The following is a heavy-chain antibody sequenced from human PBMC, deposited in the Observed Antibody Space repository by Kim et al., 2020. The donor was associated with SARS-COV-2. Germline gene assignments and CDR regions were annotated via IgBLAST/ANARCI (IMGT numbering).Heavy chain of an antibody. V-gene: IGHV5-10-1*01. Sequence: GESLKISCKGSGYSFSSHWITWVRQVPGKGLEWMGRIDLSDSYTTYSASFQGHVTISADKSISTAYLQWSSLKASDTAIYYCAGRTDYDYWGQGTLVTVS. CDR2: IDLSDSYT. J-gene: IGHJ4*02. CDR1: GYSFSSHW. D-gene: IGHD3-16*01. CDR3: AGRTDYDY.